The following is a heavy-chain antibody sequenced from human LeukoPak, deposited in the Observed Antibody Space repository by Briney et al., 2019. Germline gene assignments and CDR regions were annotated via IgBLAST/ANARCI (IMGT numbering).Heavy chain of an antibody. Sequence: PGGSLRLSCAASGFTFSSYGMHWVRQAPGKGLEWVAVIWYDGTNEYYADSVKGRFTISRDNSKNTLYLQMNSLRAEDTAVYYCAKGLWPGGNYYYYMDVWGKGTTVTVSS. V-gene: IGHV3-33*06. D-gene: IGHD3-16*01. J-gene: IGHJ6*03. CDR1: GFTFSSYG. CDR3: AKGLWPGGNYYYYMDV. CDR2: IWYDGTNE.